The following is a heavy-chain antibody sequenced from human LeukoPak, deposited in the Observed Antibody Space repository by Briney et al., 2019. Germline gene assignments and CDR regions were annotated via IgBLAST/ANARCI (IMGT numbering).Heavy chain of an antibody. CDR3: ARELSGSYPMGYYYYGMDV. Sequence: ASVKVSCKASGGTFSSYAISWVRQAPGQGLEWMGRIIPILGIANYAQKFQGRVTITADKSTSTAYMELSGLRSEDTAVYYCARELSGSYPMGYYYYGMDVWGQGTTVTVSS. CDR2: IIPILGIA. D-gene: IGHD1-26*01. V-gene: IGHV1-69*04. J-gene: IGHJ6*02. CDR1: GGTFSSYA.